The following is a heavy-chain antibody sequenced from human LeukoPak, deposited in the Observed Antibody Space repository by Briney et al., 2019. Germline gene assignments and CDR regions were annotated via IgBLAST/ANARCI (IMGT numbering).Heavy chain of an antibody. Sequence: PGGSLRLSCAASGFTFSSYGMHWVRQAPGKGLEWVAVIWYDGSNKYYADSVKGRFTISRDNSKNTLYLQMNSLRAEDTAVYYCARVRYSSGWSRRLVDYWGQGTLVTVSS. V-gene: IGHV3-33*08. J-gene: IGHJ4*02. CDR2: IWYDGSNK. CDR1: GFTFSSYG. D-gene: IGHD6-19*01. CDR3: ARVRYSSGWSRRLVDY.